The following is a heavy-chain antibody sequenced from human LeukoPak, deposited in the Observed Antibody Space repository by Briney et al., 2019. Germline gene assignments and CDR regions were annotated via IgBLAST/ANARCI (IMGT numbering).Heavy chain of an antibody. CDR1: GYTFTSYD. V-gene: IGHV1-69*04. J-gene: IGHJ5*02. CDR3: ARAQSLYCSGGSCYSGWFDP. D-gene: IGHD2-15*01. Sequence: GASVKVSCKASGYTFTSYDINWVRQATGQGLEWMGRIIPILGIANYAQKFQGRVTITADKSTSTAYMELSSLRSEDTAVYYCARAQSLYCSGGSCYSGWFDPWGQGTLVTVSS. CDR2: IIPILGIA.